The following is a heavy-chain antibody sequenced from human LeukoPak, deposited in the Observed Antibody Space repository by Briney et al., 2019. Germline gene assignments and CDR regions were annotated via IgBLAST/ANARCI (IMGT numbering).Heavy chain of an antibody. J-gene: IGHJ4*02. Sequence: SQTLSLTCTVSGGSISTNDYFWSWIRQSPEKGLEWIGYIHYSGITKSNPSLESRLTLSVDTSKNQLSLRLTSMTAADTAVYYCARAPLTTATSDYFDLWGLGTLVTVSS. D-gene: IGHD4-17*01. CDR1: GGSISTNDYF. CDR3: ARAPLTTATSDYFDL. CDR2: IHYSGIT. V-gene: IGHV4-30-4*01.